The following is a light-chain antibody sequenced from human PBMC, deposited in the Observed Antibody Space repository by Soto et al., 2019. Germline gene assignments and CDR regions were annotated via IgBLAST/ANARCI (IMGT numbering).Light chain of an antibody. J-gene: IGKJ1*01. Sequence: DIVMTQSPLSLPVTPGEPASISCRSSQSLMHSNGYNYLDWYLQKQGQSPQLLIYLGSNRSSGVPDRFSGRGSGTDFTLKISRVEAEDVGVYYCMQALQTPRTFGQGTKVEIK. CDR1: QSLMHSNGYNY. V-gene: IGKV2-28*01. CDR3: MQALQTPRT. CDR2: LGS.